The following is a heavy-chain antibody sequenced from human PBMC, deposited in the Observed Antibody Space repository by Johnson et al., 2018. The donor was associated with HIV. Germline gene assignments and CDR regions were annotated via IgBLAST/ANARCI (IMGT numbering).Heavy chain of an antibody. Sequence: QVQLVESGGGVVQPGKSLRLSCTASGFTFSSYAMSWVRQAPGKGLEWVAVISYDGSNKYYADSVKGRFTISRDNSKNTLYLQMNSLRAEDTAVYYCARARTVVIARPDAFDIWGQGTMVTVSS. CDR3: ARARTVVIARPDAFDI. V-gene: IGHV3-30*19. CDR1: GFTFSSYA. D-gene: IGHD2-21*01. CDR2: ISYDGSNK. J-gene: IGHJ3*02.